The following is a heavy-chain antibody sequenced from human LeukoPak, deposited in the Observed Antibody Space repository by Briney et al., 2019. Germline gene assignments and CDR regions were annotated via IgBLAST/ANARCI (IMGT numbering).Heavy chain of an antibody. CDR3: AKVLPLTFYYMDV. Sequence: GSLKLFCAASGVTFATYGMHWVRQAPGKGLEWVAFVRYDGIDKYYGDSVRGRFTISRDNSKNTLYLQMNSLRVEDTAVYFCAKVLPLTFYYMDVWGQGTTVTVS. V-gene: IGHV3-30*02. J-gene: IGHJ6*03. CDR2: VRYDGIDK. CDR1: GVTFATYG.